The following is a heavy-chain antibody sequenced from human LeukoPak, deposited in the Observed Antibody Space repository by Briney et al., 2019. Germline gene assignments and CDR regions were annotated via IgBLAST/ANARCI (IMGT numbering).Heavy chain of an antibody. D-gene: IGHD6-6*01. CDR1: GYTFTSYG. J-gene: IGHJ6*02. CDR3: ARPRIAAPYYGMDV. Sequence: ASVTVSFTASGYTFTSYGISWVRQAPGQGPEWMGWISAYNGNTKYAQKLQGRVTMTTDTSTSTAYMELRSLRSDDTAVYYCARPRIAAPYYGMDVWGQGTTVTVSS. V-gene: IGHV1-18*01. CDR2: ISAYNGNT.